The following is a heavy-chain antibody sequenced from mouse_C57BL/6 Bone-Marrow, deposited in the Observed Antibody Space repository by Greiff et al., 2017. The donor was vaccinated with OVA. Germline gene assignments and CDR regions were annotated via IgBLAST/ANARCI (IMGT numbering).Heavy chain of an antibody. V-gene: IGHV5-12*01. CDR3: ARRLNYAMDY. CDR2: ISNGGGST. J-gene: IGHJ4*01. Sequence: EVKLMESGGGLVQPGGSLKLSCAASGFTFSDYYMYWVRQTPEKRLEWVAYISNGGGSTYYPDTVKGRFTISRDNAKNTLYLQMSRLKSEDTAMYYCARRLNYAMDYWGQGTSVTVSS. D-gene: IGHD2-4*01. CDR1: GFTFSDYY.